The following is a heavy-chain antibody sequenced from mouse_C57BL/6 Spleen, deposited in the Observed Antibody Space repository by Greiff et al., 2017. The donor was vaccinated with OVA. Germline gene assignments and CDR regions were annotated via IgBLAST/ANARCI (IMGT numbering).Heavy chain of an antibody. CDR3: KGNYYAMDY. V-gene: IGHV14-4*01. CDR1: GFNIKDDY. J-gene: IGHJ4*01. D-gene: IGHD2-1*01. CDR2: IDPENGDT. Sequence: EVQLVESGAELVRPGASVKLSCTASGFNIKDDYMHWVKQRPEQGLEWIGWIDPENGDTEYASKFQGKATITADTSSNTAYLQLSSLTSEDTAVYYCKGNYYAMDYWGQGTSVTVSS.